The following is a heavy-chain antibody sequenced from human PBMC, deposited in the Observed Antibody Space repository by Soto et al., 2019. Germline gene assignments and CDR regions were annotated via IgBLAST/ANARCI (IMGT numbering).Heavy chain of an antibody. CDR1: GYSFTIYW. D-gene: IGHD2-15*01. CDR3: ARPPAATPYYYYGMDV. CDR2: IDPSDSYT. Sequence: GESLKISCNGSGYSFTIYWISWVRQMPGKGLEWMGRIDPSDSYTNYSPSFQGHVTISADKSISTAYLQWSSLKASDTAMYYCARPPAATPYYYYGMDVWGQGTTVTVSS. V-gene: IGHV5-10-1*01. J-gene: IGHJ6*02.